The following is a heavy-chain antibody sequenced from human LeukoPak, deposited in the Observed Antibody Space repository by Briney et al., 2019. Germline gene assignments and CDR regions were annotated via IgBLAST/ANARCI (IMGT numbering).Heavy chain of an antibody. CDR2: ISSSSSSYI. CDR3: AREREQLARFDY. D-gene: IGHD6-6*01. V-gene: IGHV3-21*01. Sequence: GGSLRLSCAASGFTFSSYWMSWVRQAPGKGLEWVSSISSSSSSYIYYADSVKGRFTISRDNAKNSLYLQMNSLRAEDTAVYYCAREREQLARFDYWGQGTLVTVSS. CDR1: GFTFSSYW. J-gene: IGHJ4*02.